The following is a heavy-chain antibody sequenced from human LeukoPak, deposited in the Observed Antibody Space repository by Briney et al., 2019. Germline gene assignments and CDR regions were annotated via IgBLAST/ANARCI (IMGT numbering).Heavy chain of an antibody. Sequence: GGSLRLSCAASGFTFSTYAMSWVRQAAGEGLEWVSLISGSGGGTYYADSVKGRFTISRDNSKNTLYLQLNSLRVEDTAVYYCAKNRGAGSHYYYHMNVWGKGTTVTVSS. CDR1: GFTFSTYA. V-gene: IGHV3-23*01. D-gene: IGHD1-26*01. CDR3: AKNRGAGSHYYYHMNV. J-gene: IGHJ6*03. CDR2: ISGSGGGT.